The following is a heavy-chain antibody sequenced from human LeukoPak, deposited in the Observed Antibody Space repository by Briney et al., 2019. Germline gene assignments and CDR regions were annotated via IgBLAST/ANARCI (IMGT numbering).Heavy chain of an antibody. J-gene: IGHJ6*03. V-gene: IGHV1-46*01. Sequence: WASVKVTCKASGYTFTSYYMHWVRQAPGQGLEWMGIINPSGGSTSYAQKFQGRVTMTRDMSTSTVYMELSSLRSEDTAVYYCARDPPSPGSRDGYKPWGGYYYMDVWGKGTTVTVSS. D-gene: IGHD5-24*01. CDR3: ARDPPSPGSRDGYKPWGGYYYMDV. CDR1: GYTFTSYY. CDR2: INPSGGST.